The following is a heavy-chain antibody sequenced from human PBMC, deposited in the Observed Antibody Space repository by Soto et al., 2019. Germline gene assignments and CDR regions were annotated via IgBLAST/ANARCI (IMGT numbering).Heavy chain of an antibody. J-gene: IGHJ3*02. Sequence: EVQLVESGGGLVQPGGSLRLSCAASGFTFSSYAMHWVRQAPGKGLEYVSAISSNGGSTYYANSVKGRFTISRDNSKNPLYLQMGSLRAEDMAVYYCARGHVLRYFDWLSYAFDIWGQWTMVTVCS. V-gene: IGHV3-64*01. D-gene: IGHD3-9*01. CDR1: GFTFSSYA. CDR3: ARGHVLRYFDWLSYAFDI. CDR2: ISSNGGST.